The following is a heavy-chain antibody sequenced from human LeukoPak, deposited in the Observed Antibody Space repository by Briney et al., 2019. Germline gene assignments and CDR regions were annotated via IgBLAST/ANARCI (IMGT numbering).Heavy chain of an antibody. CDR2: IDTSGST. Sequence: PSETLSLTCTVSGGSISNYFWGWIRQPAGKGLEWIGRIDTSGSTNYNPSLKSRVTMSVDTSKNQFSLKLTSVTAADTAVYYCTRDVPRSAGYPDNWGQGTLVTVSS. D-gene: IGHD2-15*01. V-gene: IGHV4-4*07. J-gene: IGHJ4*02. CDR3: TRDVPRSAGYPDN. CDR1: GGSISNYF.